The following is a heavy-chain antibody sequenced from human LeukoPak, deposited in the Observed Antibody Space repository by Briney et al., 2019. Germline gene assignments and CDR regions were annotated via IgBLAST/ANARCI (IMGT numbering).Heavy chain of an antibody. Sequence: GESLKISCASSGFTLNNYWMHWVRQVPGKGLVWVSRINSDGSTTSYADSVKGRFTISRDNAKNTPYLQMNSLRAEDTAVYYCTSGRNSGGYHTMDVWGQGTTVTVSS. CDR1: GFTLNNYW. J-gene: IGHJ6*02. V-gene: IGHV3-74*01. CDR2: INSDGSTT. D-gene: IGHD3-16*01. CDR3: TSGRNSGGYHTMDV.